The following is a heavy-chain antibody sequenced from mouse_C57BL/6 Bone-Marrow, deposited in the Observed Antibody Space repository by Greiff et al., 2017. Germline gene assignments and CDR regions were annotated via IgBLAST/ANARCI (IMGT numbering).Heavy chain of an antibody. J-gene: IGHJ4*01. CDR1: GFTFSSYG. CDR3: ARRDYYSNFYAMDY. CDR2: ISSGGSYT. V-gene: IGHV5-6*01. D-gene: IGHD2-5*01. Sequence: EVQLQESGGDLVKPGGSLKLSCAASGFTFSSYGMSWVRQTPDKRLEWVATISSGGSYTYYPDSVKGRFTISRDNAKKTLYLQMSSLKSEDTAMYYCARRDYYSNFYAMDYWGQGTSVTVSS.